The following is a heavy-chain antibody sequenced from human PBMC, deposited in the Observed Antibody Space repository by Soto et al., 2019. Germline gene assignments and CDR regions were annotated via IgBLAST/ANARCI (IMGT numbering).Heavy chain of an antibody. Sequence: QVQLQESGPGLVKPSRTLTLTCTVSGGFVDSGGYYWTWIRHLPGKGLEWIGYMRYSGSSYYNPSLESQVTMSFDTSKDNFCLMLSSVTAADTAVYYCAIPEGDPRHFGDYGRSGWGAFDIWGKGTMVTVYS. CDR2: MRYSGSS. CDR3: AIPEGDPRHFGDYGRSGWGAFDI. CDR1: GGFVDSGGYY. V-gene: IGHV4-31*01. D-gene: IGHD4-17*01. J-gene: IGHJ3*02.